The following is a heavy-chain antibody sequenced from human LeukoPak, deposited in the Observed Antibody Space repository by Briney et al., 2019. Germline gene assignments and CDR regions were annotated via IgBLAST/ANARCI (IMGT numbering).Heavy chain of an antibody. CDR2: VYYSGST. CDR1: GGSLYSYY. Sequence: PSETLSLTCTVSGGSLYSYYWSWIRQPPGKGLEWIGYVYYSGSTNYNPSLKSRVTISVDTSKNQFSLKLSSVTAADTAVYYCARGRDVGPFDYWGQGTLVTVSS. D-gene: IGHD5-24*01. CDR3: ARGRDVGPFDY. J-gene: IGHJ4*02. V-gene: IGHV4-59*01.